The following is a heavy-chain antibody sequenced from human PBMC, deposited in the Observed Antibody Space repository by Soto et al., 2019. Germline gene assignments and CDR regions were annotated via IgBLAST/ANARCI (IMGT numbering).Heavy chain of an antibody. D-gene: IGHD1-7*01. CDR2: IIPIFGTA. CDR1: GGTFSSYA. J-gene: IGHJ3*02. V-gene: IGHV1-69*13. Sequence: ASVKVSCKASGGTFSSYAISWLRQAPGQGLEWMGGIIPIFGTANYAQKFQGRVTITADESTSTAYMELSSLRSEDTAVYYCARDGLTGTITRSIHAFDIWGQGTMVTVSS. CDR3: ARDGLTGTITRSIHAFDI.